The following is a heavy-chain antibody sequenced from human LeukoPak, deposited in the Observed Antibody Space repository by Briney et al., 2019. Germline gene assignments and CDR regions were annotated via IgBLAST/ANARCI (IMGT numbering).Heavy chain of an antibody. V-gene: IGHV3-66*01. CDR3: ARELNSGWYDY. J-gene: IGHJ4*02. CDR2: VYSGGGT. Sequence: GGSLRLSCAASGFTVTINYMSWVRQAPGKGLGWVSVVYSGGGTFYADSVKGRFTISRDNAKNSLYLQMNSLRAEDTAVYYCARELNSGWYDYWGQGTLVTVSS. D-gene: IGHD6-19*01. CDR1: GFTVTINY.